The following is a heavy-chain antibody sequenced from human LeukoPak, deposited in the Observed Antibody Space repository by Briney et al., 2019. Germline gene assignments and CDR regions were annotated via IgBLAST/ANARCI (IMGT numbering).Heavy chain of an antibody. V-gene: IGHV4-4*07. CDR1: GGSISSYY. Sequence: PSETLSLTCTVSGGSISSYYWSWIRQPAGKGLEWIGRIYTSGSTNYNPSLKSRVTISVDTSKNQFSLKLSSVTAADTAVYYCARGGGIVVVPAAIPRTWFDPWGQGTLVTVSS. D-gene: IGHD2-2*02. CDR2: IYTSGST. J-gene: IGHJ5*02. CDR3: ARGGGIVVVPAAIPRTWFDP.